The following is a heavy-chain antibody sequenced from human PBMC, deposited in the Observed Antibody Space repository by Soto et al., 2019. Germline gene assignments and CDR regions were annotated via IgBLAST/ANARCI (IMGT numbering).Heavy chain of an antibody. J-gene: IGHJ4*02. CDR2: LSTDSNYV. V-gene: IGHV3-21*02. CDR1: GFTFSTRG. CDR3: VTNVVVVAAAADS. D-gene: IGHD2-15*01. Sequence: EVQLVESGGGLVKPGGSLRLSCAASGFTFSTRGMNWVRQAPGKGLEWVSSLSTDSNYVYYSDSVKGRFTISRDNAKDTLYMQMDSLRVEDTAVYYCVTNVVVVAAAADSSGQGTLVTVSS.